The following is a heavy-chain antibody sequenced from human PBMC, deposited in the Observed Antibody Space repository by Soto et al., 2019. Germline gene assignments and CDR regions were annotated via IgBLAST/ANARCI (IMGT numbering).Heavy chain of an antibody. V-gene: IGHV4-39*01. CDR1: GGSISSSSYY. D-gene: IGHD3-9*01. CDR2: IYYSGST. J-gene: IGHJ6*02. CDR3: ARHRPHYDKGGMDV. Sequence: PSETLSLTCTVSGGSISSSSYYWGWIRQPPGKGLEWIGSIYYSGSTYYNPSLKSQVTISVDTSKNQFSLKLSSVTAADTAVYYCARHRPHYDKGGMDVWGQGTTVTVSS.